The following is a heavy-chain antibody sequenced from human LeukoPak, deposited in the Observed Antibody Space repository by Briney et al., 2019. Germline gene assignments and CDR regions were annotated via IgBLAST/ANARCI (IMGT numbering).Heavy chain of an antibody. J-gene: IGHJ6*02. CDR3: ARDWSTVTTNGMDV. D-gene: IGHD4-17*01. Sequence: KPSETLSLTCTVSGGSISSGDYYWSWIRQPPGKGLEWIGYIYYSGSTYYNPSLKSRVTISVDTSKNQFSLKLSSVTAADTAVYYCARDWSTVTTNGMDVWGQGTTVTVSS. V-gene: IGHV4-30-4*08. CDR1: GGSISSGDYY. CDR2: IYYSGST.